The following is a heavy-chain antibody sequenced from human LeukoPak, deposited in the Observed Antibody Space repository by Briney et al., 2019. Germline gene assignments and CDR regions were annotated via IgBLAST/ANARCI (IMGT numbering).Heavy chain of an antibody. J-gene: IGHJ4*02. V-gene: IGHV1-2*02. CDR2: INPNSGGT. D-gene: IGHD6-13*01. Sequence: ASVKVSCKASGYTFTSYDINWVRQAPGQGLEWMGWINPNSGGTNYAQKFQGRVTMTRDTSISTAYMELSRLRSDDTAVYYCARPIAAAGSVKVDYWGQGTLVTVSS. CDR3: ARPIAAAGSVKVDY. CDR1: GYTFTSYD.